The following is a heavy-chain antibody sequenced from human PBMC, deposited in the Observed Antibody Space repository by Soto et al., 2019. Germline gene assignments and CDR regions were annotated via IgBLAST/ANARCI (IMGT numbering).Heavy chain of an antibody. CDR1: GFTFDTFT. V-gene: IGHV3-23*01. Sequence: QPGGSLRLSCAASGFTFDTFTMTWVRQAPGKGLEWVSSVSGSGVTTKYSDPVKGRFTISRDNSKNTLYLQLNTLTAEDTAVYSCVRNSGYDFWSGFLYWGQGALVTVSS. J-gene: IGHJ4*02. CDR2: VSGSGVTT. D-gene: IGHD3-3*01. CDR3: VRNSGYDFWSGFLY.